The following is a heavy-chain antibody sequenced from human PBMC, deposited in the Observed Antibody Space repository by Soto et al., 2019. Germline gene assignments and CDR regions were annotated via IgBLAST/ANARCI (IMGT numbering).Heavy chain of an antibody. CDR3: ATLGGTAMVKIDF. V-gene: IGHV1-69*06. Sequence: QVQLVQSGAEVKKPGSSVKVSCKASGGTFSSYAIRWVRQSPGQGLERLGGIIPIFGTANYAQKFQGRVTITADKSTSTAYMELSSLRYEDTAVYYCATLGGTAMVKIDFWGQGTLVTVSS. D-gene: IGHD5-18*01. J-gene: IGHJ4*02. CDR1: GGTFSSYA. CDR2: IIPIFGTA.